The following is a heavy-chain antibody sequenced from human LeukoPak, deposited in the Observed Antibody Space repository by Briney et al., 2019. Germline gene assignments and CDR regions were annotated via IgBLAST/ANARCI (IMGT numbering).Heavy chain of an antibody. CDR3: ARRFRNWLDP. J-gene: IGHJ5*02. CDR1: GGSISSYY. V-gene: IGHV4-59*08. Sequence: SETLSLTCTGSGGSISSYYWSWTRQPPGKGLEWIGYIDYSGSTNYNPSLKSRVTISVDTSKTQFSLKVRSVTAADTAVYYCARRFRNWLDPWGQGTLVTVSS. CDR2: IDYSGST.